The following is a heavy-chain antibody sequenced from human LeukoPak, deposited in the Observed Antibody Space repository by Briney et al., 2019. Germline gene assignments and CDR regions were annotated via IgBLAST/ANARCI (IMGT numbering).Heavy chain of an antibody. V-gene: IGHV1-2*02. CDR1: GYTFTGYY. Sequence: ASVKVSCKASGYTFTGYYMHWVRQAPGQGLEWMRWINPNSGGTNYAQKFQGRVTMTRDTSISTAYMELSRLRSDDTAVYYCARTTILTGYYSPPDYWGQGTLVTVSS. CDR3: ARTTILTGYYSPPDY. D-gene: IGHD3-9*01. J-gene: IGHJ4*02. CDR2: INPNSGGT.